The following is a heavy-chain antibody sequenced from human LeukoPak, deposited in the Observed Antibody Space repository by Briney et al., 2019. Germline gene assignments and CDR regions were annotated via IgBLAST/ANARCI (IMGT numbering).Heavy chain of an antibody. CDR1: GVFISSGTYY. D-gene: IGHD3-10*01. J-gene: IGHJ6*02. Sequence: SETLSLTCTVSGVFISSGTYYWRWLRQPAGKGLEWIGRIYTSGSTNYNPSLNSRVTISVDTSKKQFSLKLSSVTAADTAVYYCARDTADYYGSGSYNLAGRDFGMDVWGQGTTVTVSS. CDR2: IYTSGST. V-gene: IGHV4-61*02. CDR3: ARDTADYYGSGSYNLAGRDFGMDV.